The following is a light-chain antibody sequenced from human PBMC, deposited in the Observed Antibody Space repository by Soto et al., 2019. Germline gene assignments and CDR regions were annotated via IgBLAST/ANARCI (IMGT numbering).Light chain of an antibody. Sequence: DIQMTLSPSTLSASVGDRVTITCRASQSISIWLAWYQQKPGKAPKLLIYKASSLESGVPSRFSGSGSGTEFTLTISSLQPDDFATYYCQQYNSYSVTFGQGTKVDIK. CDR1: QSISIW. V-gene: IGKV1-5*03. CDR2: KAS. J-gene: IGKJ1*01. CDR3: QQYNSYSVT.